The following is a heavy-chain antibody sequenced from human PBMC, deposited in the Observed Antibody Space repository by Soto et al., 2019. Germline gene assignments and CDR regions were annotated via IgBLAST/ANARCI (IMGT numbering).Heavy chain of an antibody. CDR1: GFTFSTYA. J-gene: IGHJ4*02. D-gene: IGHD1-7*01. CDR2: ISYDGINK. CDR3: ARDRISYTWNYPDY. Sequence: HPGGSLRLSCAASGFTFSTYAMHWVRQTPGKGLEWVAVISYDGINKYYADSVKGRFTISRDSSKNTLYLQMNSLRAEDTAVYYCARDRISYTWNYPDYWGQGTLVTVSS. V-gene: IGHV3-30-3*01.